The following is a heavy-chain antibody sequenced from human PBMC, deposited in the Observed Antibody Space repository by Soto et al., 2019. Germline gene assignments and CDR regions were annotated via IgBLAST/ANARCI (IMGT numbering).Heavy chain of an antibody. CDR2: ISAYNGNI. V-gene: IGHV1-18*04. CDR3: TRGPPSWEMLVEFRGDY. D-gene: IGHD1-26*01. J-gene: IGHJ4*02. Sequence: ASVKVSCKASGYTFSDYGISWVRQAPGQGLEWMGWISAYNGNINYAQRFRNRVAMTIDTSAHTAYLELRSLRSDDTAVFYCTRGPPSWEMLVEFRGDYWGQGTNLAVYS. CDR1: GYTFSDYG.